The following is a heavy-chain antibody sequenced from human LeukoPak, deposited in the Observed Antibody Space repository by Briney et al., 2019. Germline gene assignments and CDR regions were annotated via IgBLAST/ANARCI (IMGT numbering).Heavy chain of an antibody. J-gene: IGHJ4*02. CDR1: GGSISSSSYY. CDR3: ARANTAMASFDY. V-gene: IGHV4-39*07. D-gene: IGHD5-18*01. Sequence: SETLSLTCTVSGGSISSSSYYWGWIRQPPGKGLEWIGEIYHSGSTNYNPSLKSRVTISVDKSKNQFSLKLSSVTAADTAVYYCARANTAMASFDYWGQGTLVTVSS. CDR2: IYHSGST.